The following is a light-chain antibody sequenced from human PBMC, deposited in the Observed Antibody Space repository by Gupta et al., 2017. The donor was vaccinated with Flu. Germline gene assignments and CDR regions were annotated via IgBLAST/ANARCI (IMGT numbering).Light chain of an antibody. CDR3: NSRDSSGNQRV. CDR2: GKN. J-gene: IGLJ3*02. Sequence: SSELTQDPAVSVALGQTVRITCQGDSLRSYYASWYQQKPGQAPVLVIYGKNNRPSGIPDRFSGSSSGNTASLTIXGXQAEDEXDDYCNSRDSSGNQRVFGGGTKLTVL. CDR1: SLRSYY. V-gene: IGLV3-19*01.